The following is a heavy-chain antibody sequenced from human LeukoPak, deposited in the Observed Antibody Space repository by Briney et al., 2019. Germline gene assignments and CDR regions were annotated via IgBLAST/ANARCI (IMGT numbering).Heavy chain of an antibody. CDR1: GFTFSSYA. CDR2: ISGSGGST. CDR3: AKDKVRGVLIDY. D-gene: IGHD3-10*01. Sequence: GGSLRLSCAASGFTFSSYAMSLVRQAPGKGLEWVSAISGSGGSTYYADSVKGRFTISRDNSKNTLYLQMNSLRAEDTAVYYCAKDKVRGVLIDYWGQGTLVTVSS. J-gene: IGHJ4*02. V-gene: IGHV3-23*01.